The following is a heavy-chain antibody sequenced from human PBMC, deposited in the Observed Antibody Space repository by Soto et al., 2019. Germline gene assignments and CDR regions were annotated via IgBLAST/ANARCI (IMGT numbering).Heavy chain of an antibody. CDR3: ARVISSGWHGMDV. CDR2: INPNSGGT. Sequence: EASVKVSCKASGYTFTGYYMRWVRQAPGQGLEWMGWINPNSGGTNYAQKFQGWVTMTRDTSISTAYMELSRLRSDDTAVYYCARVISSGWHGMDVWGQGTTVTVSS. J-gene: IGHJ6*02. V-gene: IGHV1-2*04. D-gene: IGHD6-19*01. CDR1: GYTFTGYY.